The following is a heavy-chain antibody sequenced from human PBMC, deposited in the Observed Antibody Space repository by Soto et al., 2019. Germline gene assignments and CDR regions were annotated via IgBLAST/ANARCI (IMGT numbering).Heavy chain of an antibody. CDR1: GFTFSSYA. CDR3: AKDLQQLAGGGFVD. V-gene: IGHV3-23*01. Sequence: GGSLRLSCAASGFTFSSYAMTWVRQVSRKGLEWVSGISGSGGTTYYADSVKGRFTMSRDNSKNMLYLQMNSLRAEDTAVYYCAKDLQQLAGGGFVDWGPGTGVTVSS. D-gene: IGHD6-13*01. CDR2: ISGSGGTT. J-gene: IGHJ4*02.